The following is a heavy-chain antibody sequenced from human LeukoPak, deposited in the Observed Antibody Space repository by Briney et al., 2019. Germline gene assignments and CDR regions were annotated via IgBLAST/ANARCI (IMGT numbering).Heavy chain of an antibody. Sequence: SSETLSLTCTVSGGSISSGSYYWSWIRQPAGKGLEWIGRIYTSGSTNYNPSLKSRVTISVDTSKNQFSLKLSSVTAADTAVYYCARAGYYYDSSDPWIYYFDYWGQGTLVTVSS. CDR3: ARAGYYYDSSDPWIYYFDY. J-gene: IGHJ4*02. CDR1: GGSISSGSYY. V-gene: IGHV4-61*02. D-gene: IGHD3-22*01. CDR2: IYTSGST.